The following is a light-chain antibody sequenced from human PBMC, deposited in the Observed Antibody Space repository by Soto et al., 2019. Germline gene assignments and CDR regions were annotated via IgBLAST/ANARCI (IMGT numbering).Light chain of an antibody. J-gene: IGKJ1*01. V-gene: IGKV3-20*01. Sequence: PGDRATLSCRASQSFSSTFFAWYQQKPGQAPRLLIYGASSRATGIPDRFSGSGSGTDFTLTISRLEPEDFAMYYCQQYASSVTFGQGTKVEIK. CDR2: GAS. CDR3: QQYASSVT. CDR1: QSFSSTF.